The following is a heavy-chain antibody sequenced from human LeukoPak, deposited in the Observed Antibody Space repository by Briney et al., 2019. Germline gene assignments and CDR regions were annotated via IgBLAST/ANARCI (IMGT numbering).Heavy chain of an antibody. Sequence: PGGSLRLSCAASGFTFDDYGMSWVRQAPRKGLEWVSGINWNGGSTDYADSVKGRFTISRDNAKNSLYLQMNSLRAEDTAVYYCARDSSSPVFDYWGQGTLVTVSS. D-gene: IGHD6-13*01. CDR3: ARDSSSPVFDY. CDR1: GFTFDDYG. CDR2: INWNGGST. V-gene: IGHV3-20*04. J-gene: IGHJ4*02.